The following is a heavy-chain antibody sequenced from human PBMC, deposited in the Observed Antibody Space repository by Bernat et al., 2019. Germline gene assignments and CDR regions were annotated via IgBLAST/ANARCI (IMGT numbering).Heavy chain of an antibody. Sequence: QVQLVESGGGVVQPGRSPRLSCAASGFTFNSYAMHWVRQAPGKGLEWVAVISYDGSNKYYADSVKGRFTISRDNSKNTVYLQMNRLRADDTAVYYCARDPLSWGQGTLVTVSS. J-gene: IGHJ4*02. CDR1: GFTFNSYA. V-gene: IGHV3-30-3*01. CDR3: ARDPLS. CDR2: ISYDGSNK.